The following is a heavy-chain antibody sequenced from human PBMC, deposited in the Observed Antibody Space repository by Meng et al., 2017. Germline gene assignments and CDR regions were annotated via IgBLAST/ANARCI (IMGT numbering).Heavy chain of an antibody. J-gene: IGHJ5*02. CDR1: GYTFTSYY. Sequence: ASVQVSCKASGYTFTSYYMHWVRQAPGQGLEWMGIINPSGGSTSYAQKFQGRVTMTRDTSTSTVYMELSSLRSEDTAVYYCARDRGGYCSGGSCYSEDNWFDPWGQGTLVTVSS. CDR2: INPSGGST. CDR3: ARDRGGYCSGGSCYSEDNWFDP. D-gene: IGHD2-15*01. V-gene: IGHV1-46*01.